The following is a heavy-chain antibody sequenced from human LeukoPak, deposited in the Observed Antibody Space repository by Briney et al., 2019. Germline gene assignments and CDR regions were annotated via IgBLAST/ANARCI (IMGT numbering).Heavy chain of an antibody. D-gene: IGHD3-10*01. CDR1: GGNFNTYT. CDR3: ASGGPNRSYYGSQGRSYYYMDV. Sequence: ASVKVSCKASGGNFNTYTINWVRQAPGQGLEWMGGIIPIFGTADYAHKFQGRVTITTDESTTTAYMELSSLRSEDTAVYYCASGGPNRSYYGSQGRSYYYMDVWGKGTTVTVSS. CDR2: IIPIFGTA. J-gene: IGHJ6*03. V-gene: IGHV1-69*05.